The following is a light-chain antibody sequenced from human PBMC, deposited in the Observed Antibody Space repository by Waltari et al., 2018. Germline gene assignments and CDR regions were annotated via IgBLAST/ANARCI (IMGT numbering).Light chain of an antibody. J-gene: IGLJ1*01. CDR3: SSYTSSSGV. V-gene: IGLV2-14*01. CDR2: EVS. CDR1: SSDVGGYNY. Sequence: QSALTQPASVSGSPGQSITISCTGTSSDVGGYNYVSWYQQHPGKAPKLMIYEVSNRPSGVSNRFSGSTSGNTASLTISGLQAEDEADYYCSSYTSSSGVFGTGTKVTVL.